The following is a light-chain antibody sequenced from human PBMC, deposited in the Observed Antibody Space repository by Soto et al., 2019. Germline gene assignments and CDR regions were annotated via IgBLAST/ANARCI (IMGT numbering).Light chain of an antibody. J-gene: IGKJ1*01. V-gene: IGKV3-20*01. CDR2: GGS. CDR3: QQYGNSLWT. CDR1: QSVSSDS. Sequence: EIVLTQSPGTLSLSPGERASLSCRASQSVSSDSLAWYHQRPGQAPRLLIYGGSRRVTGIPGRFSGSGSGTDFTLTISSLEPEDFGVYYCQQYGNSLWTFGQGTKVDIK.